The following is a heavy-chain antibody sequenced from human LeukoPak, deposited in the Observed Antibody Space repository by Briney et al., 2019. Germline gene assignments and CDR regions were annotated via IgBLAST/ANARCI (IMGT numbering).Heavy chain of an antibody. V-gene: IGHV3-43*02. D-gene: IGHD6-13*01. CDR3: AKEDYSSSWYALDY. J-gene: IGHJ4*02. CDR1: GFTFGDYA. Sequence: GGSLRLSCAASGFTFGDYAIYRVRQGPGKGLEWVSLISGDGGSIYYADSVKGRFTISRDNSKNSLYLQMNSLRTEDTALYYCAKEDYSSSWYALDYWGQGTLVPVSS. CDR2: ISGDGGSI.